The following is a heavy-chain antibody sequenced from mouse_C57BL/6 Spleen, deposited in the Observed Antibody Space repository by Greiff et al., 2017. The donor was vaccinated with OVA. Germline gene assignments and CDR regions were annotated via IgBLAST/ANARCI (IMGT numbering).Heavy chain of an antibody. V-gene: IGHV1-82*01. CDR3: ARSWLLRGDFDV. CDR1: GYAFSSSW. J-gene: IGHJ2*01. D-gene: IGHD2-3*01. CDR2: IYPGDGDT. Sequence: QVQLQQSGPELVKPGASVKISCKASGYAFSSSWMNWVKQRPGKGLEWIGRIYPGDGDTNYNGKFKGKATLTADKSSSTAYMQLSSLTSEDSAVYFCARSWLLRGDFDVWGQGTTLTVSS.